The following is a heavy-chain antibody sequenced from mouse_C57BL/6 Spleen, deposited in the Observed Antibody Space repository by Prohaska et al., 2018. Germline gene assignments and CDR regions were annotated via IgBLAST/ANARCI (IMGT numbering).Heavy chain of an antibody. CDR3: GRGEFFDY. CDR2: IYPVRGTT. Sequence: QIHLQQSGAELASPGASVTLSCKASGYTFTDHIMNWVKKRPGQGLEWIGRIYPVRGTTNDNQKCMGKATVSVDRSSSTAYMVLNSLTSEDPAVYYCGRGEFFDYWGQGTTLTVSS. V-gene: IGHV1-11*01. CDR1: GYTFTDHI. J-gene: IGHJ2*01.